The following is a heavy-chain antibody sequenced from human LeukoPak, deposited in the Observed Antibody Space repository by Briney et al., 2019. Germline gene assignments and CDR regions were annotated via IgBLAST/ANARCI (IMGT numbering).Heavy chain of an antibody. V-gene: IGHV4-61*02. Sequence: PPQTLCPSCTISGDSINSDLYYWPWIRQPAGKRLEWIVRTNTNGWTDYNPSLKWRVTISAATSKNQFSLKLSFVTAADTAFYYCAGGSGWISFDPSGQGT. CDR2: TNTNGWT. CDR1: GDSINSDLYY. D-gene: IGHD6-19*01. J-gene: IGHJ5*02. CDR3: AGGSGWISFDP.